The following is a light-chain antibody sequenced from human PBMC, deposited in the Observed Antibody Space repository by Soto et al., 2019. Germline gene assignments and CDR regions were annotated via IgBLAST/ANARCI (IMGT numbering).Light chain of an antibody. J-gene: IGKJ4*01. CDR3: LQRSNWPPLLS. Sequence: EIVLTQSPATLSLSPGERATLSCRASQSVTTYLAWYQQKPGQAPRLLIYDASSRATGIPARFSGSGSGTDFTLTISSLEPEDFAFYYCLQRSNWPPLLSFGEGTKVEIK. CDR2: DAS. V-gene: IGKV3-11*01. CDR1: QSVTTY.